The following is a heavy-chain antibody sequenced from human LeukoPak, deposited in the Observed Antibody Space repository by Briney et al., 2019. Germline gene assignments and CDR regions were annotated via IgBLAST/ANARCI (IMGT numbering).Heavy chain of an antibody. Sequence: TPSETLSLTCTVSGGSMSSGGYYWSWTRQPPGNGLEWIGYSYQSGSTYYNPSLQSRVIISLDRSKNQFSLKLSSVTAADTAVYYCARRTPAAGYFDYWGQGTLVTVFS. CDR2: SYQSGST. CDR3: ARRTPAAGYFDY. V-gene: IGHV4-30-2*01. CDR1: GGSMSSGGYY. J-gene: IGHJ4*02.